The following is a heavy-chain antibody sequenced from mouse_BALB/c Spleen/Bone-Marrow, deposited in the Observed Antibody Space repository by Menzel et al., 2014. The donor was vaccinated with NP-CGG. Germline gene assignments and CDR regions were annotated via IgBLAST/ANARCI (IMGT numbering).Heavy chain of an antibody. CDR2: IYPGDGDT. Sequence: QVQLQQSGAELLRPGSSVKISCKASGYAFSSYWVTWVKQRPGQGLEWIGQIYPGDGDTNYNGKFKDKVTLTADKSSSAAYMQLSSLTSEDSAVYFCAKVTTGFAYWGQGTLVTVSA. CDR1: GYAFSSYW. D-gene: IGHD2-2*01. J-gene: IGHJ3*01. CDR3: AKVTTGFAY. V-gene: IGHV1-80*01.